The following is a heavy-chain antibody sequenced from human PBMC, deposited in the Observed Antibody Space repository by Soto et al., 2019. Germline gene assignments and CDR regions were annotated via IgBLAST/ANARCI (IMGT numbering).Heavy chain of an antibody. D-gene: IGHD2-2*01. Sequence: ASVKVSCKASGGTFSSYAISRVRQAPGQGLEWMGGIIPIFGTANYAQKFQGRVTITADKSTSTAYMELSSLRSEDTAVYYCARELLGYCSSTSCPKGYYYCGMDVWGQGTTVTVSS. CDR2: IIPIFGTA. J-gene: IGHJ6*02. CDR3: ARELLGYCSSTSCPKGYYYCGMDV. CDR1: GGTFSSYA. V-gene: IGHV1-69*06.